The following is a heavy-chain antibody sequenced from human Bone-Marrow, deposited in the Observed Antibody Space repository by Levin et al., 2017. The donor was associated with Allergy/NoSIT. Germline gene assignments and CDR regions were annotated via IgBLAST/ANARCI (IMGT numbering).Heavy chain of an antibody. V-gene: IGHV3-7*04. CDR2: IKEDGTVK. D-gene: IGHD2-15*01. CDR1: GFTFSDYW. Sequence: PGGSLRLSCVASGFTFSDYWMSWVRQTPGKGLEWVANIKEDGTVKYYVDSVKGRFIISRDNVKNSLFLQMNSLTVEDTAVYYCARGGYCRGSTGYSLYYWGQGTLVPVSS. J-gene: IGHJ4*02. CDR3: ARGGYCRGSTGYSLYY.